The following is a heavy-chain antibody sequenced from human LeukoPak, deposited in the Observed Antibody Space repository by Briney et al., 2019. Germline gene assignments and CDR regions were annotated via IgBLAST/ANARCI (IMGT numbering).Heavy chain of an antibody. V-gene: IGHV5-51*01. CDR3: AGSQRGITFDY. CDR1: GYNFRSYW. Sequence: GESLKISCKGSGYNFRSYWIGWVRQMPGKDLEWMGIICLGDSDTRYSPSFQGQVTISADKSISSAYLQWSSLKASDTAMYYCAGSQRGITFDYWGQGTLVTVSS. CDR2: ICLGDSDT. J-gene: IGHJ4*02. D-gene: IGHD1-26*01.